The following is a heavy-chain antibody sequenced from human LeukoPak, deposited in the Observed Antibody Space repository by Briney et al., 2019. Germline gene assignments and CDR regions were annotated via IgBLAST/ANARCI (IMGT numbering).Heavy chain of an antibody. D-gene: IGHD5-12*01. J-gene: IGHJ4*02. CDR1: GFTFSSYE. Sequence: PGGSLRLSCAASGFTFSSYEMNWARQAPGKGLEWVSYISSSGSTIYYADSVKGRFTISRDNAKNSLYLQMNSLRAEDTAVYYCARAQWLRLVDYWGQGTLVTVSS. V-gene: IGHV3-48*03. CDR2: ISSSGSTI. CDR3: ARAQWLRLVDY.